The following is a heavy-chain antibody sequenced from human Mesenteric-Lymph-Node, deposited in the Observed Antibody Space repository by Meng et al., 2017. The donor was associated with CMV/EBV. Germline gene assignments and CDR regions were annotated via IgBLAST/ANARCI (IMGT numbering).Heavy chain of an antibody. J-gene: IGHJ6*02. CDR2: ITWSSDTI. CDR1: GFTFNDYA. Sequence: GGSLRLSCAASGFTFNDYAMHWVRQTPGKGLEWVSGITWSSDTIAYADSVKGRFTISRDNAKNSLYLQMNSLRAEDTAVYYCARDLVPAAMYHYYYYGMDVWGQGTTVTVSS. V-gene: IGHV3-9*01. CDR3: ARDLVPAAMYHYYYYGMDV. D-gene: IGHD2-2*01.